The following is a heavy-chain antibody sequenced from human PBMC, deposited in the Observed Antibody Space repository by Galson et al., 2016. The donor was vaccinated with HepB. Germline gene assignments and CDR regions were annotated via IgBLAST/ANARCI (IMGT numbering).Heavy chain of an antibody. CDR1: GFTVSTSY. V-gene: IGHV3-7*03. J-gene: IGHJ4*02. D-gene: IGHD3-10*01. CDR3: VAYYTSGSYYNHY. Sequence: SLRLSCAASGFTVSTSYMSWVRQAPGKGLEWVANIKQDGSEQYYVDSVKGRFTISRDNAKNSLYLQMNSLKTEDTAMYYCVAYYTSGSYYNHYWGQGTLVTVSS. CDR2: IKQDGSEQ.